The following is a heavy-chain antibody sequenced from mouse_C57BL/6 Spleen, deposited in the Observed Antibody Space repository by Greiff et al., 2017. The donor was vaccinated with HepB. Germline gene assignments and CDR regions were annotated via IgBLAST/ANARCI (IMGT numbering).Heavy chain of an antibody. D-gene: IGHD1-1*01. CDR2: IDPEDGDT. Sequence: DVQLQESGAELVRPGASVKLSCTASGFNIKDYYMHWVKQRPEQGLEWIGRIDPEDGDTEYAPKFQGKATMTADTSSNTAYLQLSSLTSEDTAVYYCTTYGSSAPYAMDYWGQGTSVTVSS. J-gene: IGHJ4*01. CDR1: GFNIKDYY. CDR3: TTYGSSAPYAMDY. V-gene: IGHV14-1*01.